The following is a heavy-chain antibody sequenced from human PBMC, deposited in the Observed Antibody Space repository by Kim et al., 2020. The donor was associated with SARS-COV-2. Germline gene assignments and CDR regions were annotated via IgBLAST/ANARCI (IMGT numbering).Heavy chain of an antibody. J-gene: IGHJ6*02. Sequence: SETLSLTCTVSGGSISSSSYYWDWIRQPPGKGLEWIGSIYYSWSTYYSPSLKSRVTISVDTSKNQFSLKLSSVTAADTAVYYCARDPLTSRTYYYGMDVWGQGTTVTVSS. CDR2: IYYSWST. D-gene: IGHD2-2*01. CDR1: GGSISSSSYY. CDR3: ARDPLTSRTYYYGMDV. V-gene: IGHV4-39*07.